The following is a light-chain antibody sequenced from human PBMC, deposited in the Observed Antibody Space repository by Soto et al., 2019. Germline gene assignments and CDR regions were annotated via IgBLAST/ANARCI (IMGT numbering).Light chain of an antibody. CDR1: SSNIGSHI. J-gene: IGLJ2*01. V-gene: IGLV1-44*01. CDR3: AAWDDRLNAVV. CDR2: TNN. Sequence: QSVLIQPPSASGTPGQRVTISCSGSSSNIGSHIVNWYQQLPGTAPKLLIYTNNQRPSGVPDRFSGSKSGTSASLAIGGLHSEDEGDYYCAAWDDRLNAVVFGGGTKLTVL.